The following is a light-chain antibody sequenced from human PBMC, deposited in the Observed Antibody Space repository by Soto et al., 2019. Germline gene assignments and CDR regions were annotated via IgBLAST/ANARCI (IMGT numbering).Light chain of an antibody. V-gene: IGKV3-11*01. CDR3: QQRMNWPLT. J-gene: IGKJ5*01. CDR1: QSVSSY. CDR2: GAS. Sequence: EIVMTRSPATLSLSPGERXTLSXXASQSVSSYLAWYQQKPGQAPRLLIHGASNRATGIPARFSGSGSGTDFTLTISSLEPEDFAVYYCQQRMNWPLTFGQGTRLEIK.